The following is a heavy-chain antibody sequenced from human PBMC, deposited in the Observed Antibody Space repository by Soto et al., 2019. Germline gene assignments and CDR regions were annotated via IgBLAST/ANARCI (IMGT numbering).Heavy chain of an antibody. CDR3: ARRKDGGSPLF. Sequence: QVQLQASGPGLVKPSQTLSLTCTVSGGSISSGDYYWSWIRQHPGKGLEWIGYIYYSGSTYYNPSLKSRGTLSVDTSKNQFSLKLSSVTAADTAVYYCARRKDGGSPLFWGQGTLVTVSS. D-gene: IGHD3-16*01. CDR1: GGSISSGDYY. CDR2: IYYSGST. J-gene: IGHJ4*02. V-gene: IGHV4-31*03.